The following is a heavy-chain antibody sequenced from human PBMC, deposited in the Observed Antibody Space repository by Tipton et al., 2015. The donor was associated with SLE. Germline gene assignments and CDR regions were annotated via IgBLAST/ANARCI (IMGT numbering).Heavy chain of an antibody. CDR2: ISSSGSTI. Sequence: SLRLSCAASGFTFSSYEMNWVRQAPGKGLEWVSYISSSGSTIYYADSVKGRFTISRDNSKNTLYLQMNSLRAEDTAVYYCARAEQQLAHWGQGTLVTVSS. V-gene: IGHV3-48*03. D-gene: IGHD6-13*01. CDR3: ARAEQQLAH. CDR1: GFTFSSYE. J-gene: IGHJ4*02.